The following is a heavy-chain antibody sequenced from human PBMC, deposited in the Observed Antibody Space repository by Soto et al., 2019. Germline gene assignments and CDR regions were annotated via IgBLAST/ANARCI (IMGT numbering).Heavy chain of an antibody. D-gene: IGHD3-22*01. V-gene: IGHV3-33*01. J-gene: IGHJ6*02. Sequence: QVQLVESGGGVVQPGRSLRLSCAASGFTFSSYGMHWVRQAPGKGLEWVAVIWYDGSNKYYADSVKGRFTISRDNSKNTQYLHMNSLGAEDTAVYYCARDLGTPPITMIGEGGYYYGMDVWGQGTTVTVSS. CDR3: ARDLGTPPITMIGEGGYYYGMDV. CDR1: GFTFSSYG. CDR2: IWYDGSNK.